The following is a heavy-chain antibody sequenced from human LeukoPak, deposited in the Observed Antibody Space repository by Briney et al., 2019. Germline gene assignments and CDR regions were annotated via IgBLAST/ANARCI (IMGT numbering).Heavy chain of an antibody. CDR3: AKGGSSGYFLDL. CDR1: GFTFVDYA. CDR2: ISGDGGST. V-gene: IGHV3-43*02. J-gene: IGHJ5*02. Sequence: PGGSLRLSCAASGFTFVDYAMHWVRQAPGKGLEWVSLISGDGGSTYYADSVKGRFTISRDNSKNTLFLHMNSLRAEDTALYYCAKGGSSGYFLDLWGQGTLVTVSS. D-gene: IGHD3-22*01.